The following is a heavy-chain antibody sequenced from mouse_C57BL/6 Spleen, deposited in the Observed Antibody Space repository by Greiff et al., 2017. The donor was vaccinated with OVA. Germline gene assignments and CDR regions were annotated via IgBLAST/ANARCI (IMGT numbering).Heavy chain of an antibody. CDR1: GYTFTDYY. CDR3: ARGDYYGRADY. Sequence: VQLQQSGPELVKPGASVKISCKASGYTFTDYYMNWVKQSHGKSLEWIGDINPNNGGTSYNQKFKGKATLTVDKSSSTAYMELRSLTPEDSAVYYCARGDYYGRADYWGQGTTLTVSS. D-gene: IGHD1-1*01. CDR2: INPNNGGT. V-gene: IGHV1-26*01. J-gene: IGHJ2*01.